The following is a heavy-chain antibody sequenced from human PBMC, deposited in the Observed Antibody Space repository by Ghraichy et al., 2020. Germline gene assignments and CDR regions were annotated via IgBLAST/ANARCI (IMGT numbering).Heavy chain of an antibody. CDR3: ARQTYYYSGEMA. V-gene: IGHV4-39*01. Sequence: SETLSLTCPVSGGSISSSSYYWGWIRQPPGKGLEWIGSIHYSGSTNYNPSLQSRVTISVDTSKNQFSLKLSSVTAADTAVYYCARQTYYYSGEMAWGQGTPVTVSS. J-gene: IGHJ1*01. D-gene: IGHD3-10*01. CDR2: IHYSGST. CDR1: GGSISSSSYY.